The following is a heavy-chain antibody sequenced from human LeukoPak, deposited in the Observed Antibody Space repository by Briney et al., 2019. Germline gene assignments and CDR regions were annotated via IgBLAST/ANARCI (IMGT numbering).Heavy chain of an antibody. J-gene: IGHJ4*02. Sequence: SETLSLTCTVSGGSISGSTYYWGWIRQTPGKGLEWIGSIYYSGSTYYNPSLKSRVTISVDTSKNQFSLKLSSVTAADTAVYFCARWGSGTSPFDDWGQGTLVTVSS. CDR2: IYYSGST. D-gene: IGHD3-16*01. CDR3: ARWGSGTSPFDD. V-gene: IGHV4-39*07. CDR1: GGSISGSTYY.